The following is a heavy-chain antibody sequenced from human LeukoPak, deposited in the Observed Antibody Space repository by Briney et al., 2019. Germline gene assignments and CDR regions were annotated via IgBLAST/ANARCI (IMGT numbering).Heavy chain of an antibody. CDR1: GYTFTSYG. Sequence: ASVKVSCKASGYTFTSYGISWVRQAPGQGLEWMGWISAYNGNTNYAQKLQGRVTMTTDTSTSTAYMELRSLRSDDTAVYYCARELTGVYYYYMDVWGKGTTVTVSS. J-gene: IGHJ6*03. V-gene: IGHV1-18*01. D-gene: IGHD1-14*01. CDR2: ISAYNGNT. CDR3: ARELTGVYYYYMDV.